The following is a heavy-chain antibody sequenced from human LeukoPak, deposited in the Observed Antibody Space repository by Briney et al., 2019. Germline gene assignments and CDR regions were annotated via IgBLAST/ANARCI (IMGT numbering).Heavy chain of an antibody. Sequence: ASVKVSCKASGYTFTSYGISWVRQAPGQGLEWMGWISAYNGNTNYAQKLQGRVTMTTDTSTSTAYMELRSLRSDDTAVYYCARDKGYCSSTSCRRFDCWGQGTLVTVSS. CDR2: ISAYNGNT. V-gene: IGHV1-18*01. D-gene: IGHD2-2*01. CDR1: GYTFTSYG. J-gene: IGHJ4*02. CDR3: ARDKGYCSSTSCRRFDC.